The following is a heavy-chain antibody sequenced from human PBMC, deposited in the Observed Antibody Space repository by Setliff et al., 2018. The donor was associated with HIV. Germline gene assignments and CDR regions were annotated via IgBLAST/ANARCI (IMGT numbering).Heavy chain of an antibody. J-gene: IGHJ5*01. V-gene: IGHV4-34*01. CDR2: IHHGGST. Sequence: SETLSLTCTVSGGSISSYYWTWIRQPPGKGLEWIGEIHHGGSTNYMPSLKNRVTISVDTSKNQFSLTLRSLTAADTAVYYCARGAHRFDSWGQGNLVTVS. CDR3: ARGAHRFDS. CDR1: GGSISSYY.